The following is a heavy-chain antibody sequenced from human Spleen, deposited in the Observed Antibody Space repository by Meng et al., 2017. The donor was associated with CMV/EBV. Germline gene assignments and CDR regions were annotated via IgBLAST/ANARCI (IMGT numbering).Heavy chain of an antibody. J-gene: IGHJ4*02. Sequence: SGCTFSNAWMSWVRQAPGKGLEWVGRIKSKTDGGTTDYAAPVKGRFTISRDDSKNTLYLQMNSLKTEDTAVYYCTTGAYSSSSYFDYWGQGTLVTVSS. V-gene: IGHV3-15*01. D-gene: IGHD6-6*01. CDR3: TTGAYSSSSYFDY. CDR1: GCTFSNAW. CDR2: IKSKTDGGTT.